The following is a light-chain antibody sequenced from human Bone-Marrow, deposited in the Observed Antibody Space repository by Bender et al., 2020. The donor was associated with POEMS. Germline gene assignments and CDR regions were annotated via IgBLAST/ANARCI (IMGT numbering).Light chain of an antibody. CDR1: NIEYRS. CDR3: QAWDTTSQAV. V-gene: IGLV3-21*02. Sequence: SYVLTQPPSVSVAPGQTARLACAGNNIEYRSVHWYQQKPGQAPVLVVHDDSDRPSGIPERFSGSNSGNTATLTISRVEAGDEADYYCQAWDTTSQAVFGGGTKLTVL. CDR2: DDS. J-gene: IGLJ2*01.